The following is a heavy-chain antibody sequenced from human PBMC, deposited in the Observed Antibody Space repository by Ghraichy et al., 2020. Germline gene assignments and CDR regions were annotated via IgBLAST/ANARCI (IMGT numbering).Heavy chain of an antibody. Sequence: GESLNISCAASGFTFSSYSMNWVRQAPGKGLEWVSSISSSSSYIYYADSVKGRFTISRDNAKNSLYLQMNSLRAEDTAVYYCARDRAWYTMIVVVEGAFDIWGQGTMVTVSS. CDR2: ISSSSSYI. V-gene: IGHV3-21*01. J-gene: IGHJ3*02. CDR1: GFTFSSYS. CDR3: ARDRAWYTMIVVVEGAFDI. D-gene: IGHD3-22*01.